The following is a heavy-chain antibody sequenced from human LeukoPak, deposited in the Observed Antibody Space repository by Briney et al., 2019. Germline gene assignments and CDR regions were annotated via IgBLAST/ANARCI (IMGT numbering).Heavy chain of an antibody. J-gene: IGHJ4*02. V-gene: IGHV3-73*01. CDR3: TRHTYYEDGFDY. CDR2: IRSKANSYAT. D-gene: IGHD3-22*01. Sequence: GGSLRLSCAASGFTFSGSAMLWVRQASGKGLEWVGRIRSKANSYATAYGASVKGGFSISRDDSKNTAYLQMNSLKIEDTAVYYCTRHTYYEDGFDYWGQGTLVTVSS. CDR1: GFTFSGSA.